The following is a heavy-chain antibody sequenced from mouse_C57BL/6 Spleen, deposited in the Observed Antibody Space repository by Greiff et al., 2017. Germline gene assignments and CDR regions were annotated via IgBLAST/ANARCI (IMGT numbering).Heavy chain of an antibody. CDR2: ISSGGSYT. D-gene: IGHD2-4*01. CDR1: GFTFSSYG. Sequence: EVQLQESGGDLVKPGGSLKLSCAASGFTFSSYGMSWVRQTPDKRLEWVATISSGGSYTYYPDSVKGRFTISRDNAKNTLYLQMSSLKSEDTAMYYGARPYDYDGRYFDYWGQGTTLTVSS. CDR3: ARPYDYDGRYFDY. J-gene: IGHJ2*01. V-gene: IGHV5-6*01.